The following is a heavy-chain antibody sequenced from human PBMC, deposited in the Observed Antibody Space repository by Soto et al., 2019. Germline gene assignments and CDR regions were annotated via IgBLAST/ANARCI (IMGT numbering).Heavy chain of an antibody. J-gene: IGHJ4*03. CDR2: ISSSSSTI. CDR1: GFTFSTYS. CDR3: TRPKYYYDIRGLPAY. D-gene: IGHD3-22*01. V-gene: IGHV3-48*01. Sequence: GGSLRLSCAASGFTFSTYSMNWVRQAPGKGLEWVSYISSSSSTIFYTDSVKGRFTVSRDNAKHSLYLQMNSLRAEDTAVYYCTRPKYYYDIRGLPAYWALRTLVTVSS.